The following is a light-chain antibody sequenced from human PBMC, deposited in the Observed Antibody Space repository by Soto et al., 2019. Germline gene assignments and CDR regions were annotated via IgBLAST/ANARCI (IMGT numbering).Light chain of an antibody. J-gene: IGLJ1*01. CDR3: SSYTSSSTLYV. CDR1: SRDVGGYNY. CDR2: EVN. Sequence: QSALTQPASVSGSLGQSITISCTGTSRDVGGYNYISWYQVRPGKAPKLIIYEVNNRPSGVSDRFSGSKSGDTASLTISRLQADDETDYYCSSYTSSSTLYVFGTGTNGTVL. V-gene: IGLV2-14*01.